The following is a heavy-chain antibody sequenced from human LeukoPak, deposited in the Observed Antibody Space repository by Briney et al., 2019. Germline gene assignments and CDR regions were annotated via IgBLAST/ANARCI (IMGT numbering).Heavy chain of an antibody. V-gene: IGHV3-33*06. CDR2: IWYDGSNK. Sequence: GGSLRLSCAASGFTFSSYGMHWVRQAPGKGLEWVAVIWYDGSNKYYADSVKGRFTISRDNSKNTPYLQMNSLRAEDTAVYYCAKDVGGKWEPDYWGQGTLVTVSS. J-gene: IGHJ4*02. CDR3: AKDVGGKWEPDY. D-gene: IGHD4-23*01. CDR1: GFTFSSYG.